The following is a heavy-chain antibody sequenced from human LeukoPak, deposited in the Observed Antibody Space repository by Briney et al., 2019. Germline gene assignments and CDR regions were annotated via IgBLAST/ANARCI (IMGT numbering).Heavy chain of an antibody. J-gene: IGHJ4*02. CDR1: GGSFSGYY. D-gene: IGHD4-17*01. Sequence: SETLSLTCAVYGGSFSGYYWSWIRQPPGKGLEWTGEINHSGSTNYNPSLKSRVIISVDTSKNQFSLKPSSVTAADTAVYYCARAATVTAESAFGYWGQGTLVTVSS. V-gene: IGHV4-34*01. CDR2: INHSGST. CDR3: ARAATVTAESAFGY.